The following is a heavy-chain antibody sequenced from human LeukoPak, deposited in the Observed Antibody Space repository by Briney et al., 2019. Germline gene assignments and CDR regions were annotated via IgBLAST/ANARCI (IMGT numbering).Heavy chain of an antibody. CDR1: GGSISSYY. V-gene: IGHV4-59*01. J-gene: IGHJ4*02. CDR3: ARVDYDGSGYNFDF. CDR2: IYYTGST. Sequence: PSETLSLTCTVSGGSISSYYWSWIRQPPGKGLEWIGYIYYTGSTNYSPPLKSRVTISVDTSKNQFSLKLSSVTAADTALYYCARVDYDGSGYNFDFWGQGTLVTVSS. D-gene: IGHD3-22*01.